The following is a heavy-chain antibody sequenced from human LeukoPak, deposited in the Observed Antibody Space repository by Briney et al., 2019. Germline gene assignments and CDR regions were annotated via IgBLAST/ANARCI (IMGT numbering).Heavy chain of an antibody. J-gene: IGHJ6*04. CDR1: GGSFSGYY. CDR2: INHSGST. CDR3: ARCPYASGMDV. D-gene: IGHD4-17*01. V-gene: IGHV4-34*01. Sequence: SETLSLTCAVYGGSFSGYYWSWIRQPPGKGLEWIGEINHSGSTNYNPSLKSRVTISVDTSKNQFSLKLSSVTAADTAVYYCARCPYASGMDVWGKGTTVTVSS.